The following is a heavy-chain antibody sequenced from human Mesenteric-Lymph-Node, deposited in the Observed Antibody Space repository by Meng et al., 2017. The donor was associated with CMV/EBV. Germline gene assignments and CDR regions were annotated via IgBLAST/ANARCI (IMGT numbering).Heavy chain of an antibody. Sequence: GSLRLSCAVYGGSFSGYYWSWIRQPPGKGLEWIGEINHSGSTNYNPSLKSRVTISVDTSKNQFSLKLSSVTAADTDVYYCARGSPSSGWYRSGVRTPKAYYFDYWGQGTLVTVSS. V-gene: IGHV4-34*01. CDR3: ARGSPSSGWYRSGVRTPKAYYFDY. CDR1: GGSFSGYY. CDR2: INHSGST. D-gene: IGHD6-19*01. J-gene: IGHJ4*02.